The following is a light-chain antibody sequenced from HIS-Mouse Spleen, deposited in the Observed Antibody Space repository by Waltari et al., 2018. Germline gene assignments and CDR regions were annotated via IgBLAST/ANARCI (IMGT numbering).Light chain of an antibody. CDR3: YSTDSSGNHRV. CDR2: LGS. J-gene: IGKJ4*01. V-gene: IGKV2-28*01. Sequence: DIVMTQSPLSLPVTPGEPASISCRSSQSLLHSNGYNYLDWYLQKPGQSPQLLIYLGSNRASGVPERFSGSSSGTMATWTISGAQVEDEADYYCYSTDSSGNHRVFGGGTK. CDR1: QSLLHSNGYNY.